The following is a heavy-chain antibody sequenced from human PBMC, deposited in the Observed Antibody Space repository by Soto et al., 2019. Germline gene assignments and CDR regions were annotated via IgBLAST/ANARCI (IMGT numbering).Heavy chain of an antibody. CDR3: ARDRVRGLGSLDA. D-gene: IGHD3-10*01. V-gene: IGHV1-18*01. CDR1: GFTFTSYG. Sequence: QVQLVQSAVEVKKPGASVQVSCKTSGFTFTSYGISWVRQAPGQGLEWMGWISAFSGKTKFAQKLEGRGTMITEATTSTAYMELKSLRSDDTAVYYCARDRVRGLGSLDACGQGTLVIVSS. CDR2: ISAFSGKT. J-gene: IGHJ5*02.